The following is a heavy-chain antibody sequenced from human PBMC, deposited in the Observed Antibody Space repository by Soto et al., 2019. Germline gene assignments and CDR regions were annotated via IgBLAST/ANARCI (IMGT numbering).Heavy chain of an antibody. J-gene: IGHJ4*02. D-gene: IGHD3-3*01. Sequence: SETLSLTCTVSGGSFKIGSYSWSWIRQPPGKGLEWIGYVYHTGRTSYNPSLKSRVSISMDTSKNQFSLNLDSVTAADTAVYFCARDFAYFDSWGQGTLVTVS. CDR3: ARDFAYFDS. V-gene: IGHV4-61*01. CDR2: VYHTGRT. CDR1: GGSFKIGSYS.